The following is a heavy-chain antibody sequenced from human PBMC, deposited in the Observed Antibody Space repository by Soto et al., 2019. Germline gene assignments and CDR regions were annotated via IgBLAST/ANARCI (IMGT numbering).Heavy chain of an antibody. D-gene: IGHD6-6*01. Sequence: EVQLVDSGGGLVQPGGSLRLSCAASGFTFSRYWMSWVRQAPGKGLEWVANINQDGSEKYYVDSVKGRFTISRDNAKKALYLQMNSLRAEDTAMYYCARDLGGISGSFDYWGQGTVLTVSS. J-gene: IGHJ4*02. CDR3: ARDLGGISGSFDY. V-gene: IGHV3-7*05. CDR1: GFTFSRYW. CDR2: INQDGSEK.